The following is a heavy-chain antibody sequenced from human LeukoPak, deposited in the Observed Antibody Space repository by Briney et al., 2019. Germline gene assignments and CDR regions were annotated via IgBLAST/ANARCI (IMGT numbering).Heavy chain of an antibody. V-gene: IGHV4-4*07. CDR3: ARGLGGYCSSTSCYYPFDP. D-gene: IGHD2-2*01. CDR2: IYTSGST. J-gene: IGHJ5*02. CDR1: GGSINSYY. Sequence: PSETLSLTCTVSGGSINSYYWSWIRQPAGKGLEWIGRIYTSGSTNYNPSLKSRVTMSVDTSKNQFSLKLSSVTAADTAVYYCARGLGGYCSSTSCYYPFDPWGQGTLVTVSS.